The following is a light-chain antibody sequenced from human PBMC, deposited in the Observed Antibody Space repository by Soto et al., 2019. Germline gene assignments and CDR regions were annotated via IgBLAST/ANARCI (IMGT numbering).Light chain of an antibody. CDR3: SSYTSSTTPV. CDR2: EVS. Sequence: QPVLTQPASVSGSPGQSITISCTGTSSDVGRYNYVSWYQQHPGKAPKLMISEVSNRPSGVSNRFSGSKSGNTASLTISGLQAEDEADYYCSSYTSSTTPVFGGGTKLTVL. V-gene: IGLV2-14*01. CDR1: SSDVGRYNY. J-gene: IGLJ2*01.